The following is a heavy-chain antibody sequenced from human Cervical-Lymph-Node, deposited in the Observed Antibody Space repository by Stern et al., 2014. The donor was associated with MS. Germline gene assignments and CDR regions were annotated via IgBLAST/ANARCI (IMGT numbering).Heavy chain of an antibody. D-gene: IGHD2-21*01. J-gene: IGHJ2*01. CDR3: ARLASYSYWYFDL. V-gene: IGHV4-61*01. Sequence: QVQLQESGPGLVKPSETLSLTCTVSGGSVSSGSYYWSWIRQPPGKGLEWIGYIYYSGSTNYNPSLKSRVTISVDTSKNQFSLKLSSVTAADTAVYYCARLASYSYWYFDLWGRGTLVTVSS. CDR1: GGSVSSGSYY. CDR2: IYYSGST.